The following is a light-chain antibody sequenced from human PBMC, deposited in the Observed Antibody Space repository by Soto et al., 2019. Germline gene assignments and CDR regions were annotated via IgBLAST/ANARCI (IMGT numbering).Light chain of an antibody. CDR2: EVS. CDR3: SSDTSSNTLNWV. J-gene: IGLJ3*02. V-gene: IGLV2-14*01. Sequence: QSALTQPASVSGSPGQSITISCTGTSSDVGGYNYVSWYQQHPGKAPKLMIYEVSNRPSGVSNRFSGSKSGNTSSLTISGVQAEDEAAYYCSSDTSSNTLNWVFGGGTKLTVL. CDR1: SSDVGGYNY.